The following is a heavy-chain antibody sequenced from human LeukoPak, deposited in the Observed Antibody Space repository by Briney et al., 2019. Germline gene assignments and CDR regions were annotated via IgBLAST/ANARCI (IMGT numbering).Heavy chain of an antibody. D-gene: IGHD3-22*01. CDR2: MWDDGTNE. CDR1: GFNFGIYG. CDR3: ARTHSFYDSSGYHDY. J-gene: IGHJ4*02. V-gene: IGHV3-33*01. Sequence: PGRSLRLSCTASGFNFGIYGMHWVRQAPGKGLEWVAVMWDDGTNEYYVESVKGRFTISRDNGKRTLYLQMNSLRAEDTAVYYCARTHSFYDSSGYHDYWGQGTLVTVSS.